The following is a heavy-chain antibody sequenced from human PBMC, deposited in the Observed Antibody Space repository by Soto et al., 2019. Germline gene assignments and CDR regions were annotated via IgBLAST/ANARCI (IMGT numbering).Heavy chain of an antibody. V-gene: IGHV3-23*01. D-gene: IGHD2-2*01. J-gene: IGHJ5*02. CDR1: GFTFSSYA. CDR2: ISGSGGST. CDR3: AKDPLGYCSSTSCYPLKDWFDP. Sequence: GGSLRLSCAASGFTFSSYAMSWVRQAPGKGLEWVSAISGSGGSTYYADSVKGRFTISRDNSKNTLYLQMNSLRAEDTAVYYCAKDPLGYCSSTSCYPLKDWFDPWGQGTLVTVSS.